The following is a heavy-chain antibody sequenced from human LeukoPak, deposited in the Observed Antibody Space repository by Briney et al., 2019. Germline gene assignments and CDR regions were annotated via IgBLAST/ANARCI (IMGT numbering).Heavy chain of an antibody. CDR2: IWYDGSNK. CDR1: GFTFSSYG. D-gene: IGHD2-2*01. J-gene: IGHJ5*02. CDR3: AKDRVRYCSSTSCSGFDP. V-gene: IGHV3-33*06. Sequence: PGRSLRPSCAASGFTFSSYGMHWVRQAPGKGLEWVAVIWYDGSNKYYADSVKGRFTISRDNSKNTLYLQMNSLRAEDTAVYYCAKDRVRYCSSTSCSGFDPWGQGTLVTVSS.